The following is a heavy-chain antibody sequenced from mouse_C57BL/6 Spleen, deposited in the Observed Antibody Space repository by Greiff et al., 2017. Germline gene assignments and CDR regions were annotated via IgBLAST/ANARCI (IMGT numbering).Heavy chain of an antibody. CDR2: IDPSDSYT. Sequence: VQLQQPGAELVRPGTSVKLSCKASGYTFTSYWMHWVKQRPGQGLEWIGVIDPSDSYTNYNQKFTGKATLTVDTSSSTAYMQLSSLTSEDSAVYYCARAFLDSNSSAYWGQGTLVTVSA. J-gene: IGHJ3*01. CDR3: ARAFLDSNSSAY. D-gene: IGHD2-5*01. V-gene: IGHV1-59*01. CDR1: GYTFTSYW.